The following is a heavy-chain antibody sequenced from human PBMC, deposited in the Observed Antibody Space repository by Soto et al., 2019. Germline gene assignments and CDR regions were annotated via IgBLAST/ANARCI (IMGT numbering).Heavy chain of an antibody. Sequence: GGSLRLSCAASGFTFSPYWMSWVRQAPGKGLEWVANIKQHGSEKYYVDSVKGRFTISRDNAKNSLYLQMNSLRAEDTAVYYCARVLRGVTTADAFDIWGQGTMVTVSS. V-gene: IGHV3-7*01. CDR1: GFTFSPYW. D-gene: IGHD4-17*01. CDR2: IKQHGSEK. J-gene: IGHJ3*02. CDR3: ARVLRGVTTADAFDI.